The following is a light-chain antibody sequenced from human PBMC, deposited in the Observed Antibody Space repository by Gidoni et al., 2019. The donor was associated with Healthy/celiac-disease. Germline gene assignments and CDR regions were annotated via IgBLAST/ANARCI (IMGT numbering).Light chain of an antibody. CDR3: QQSYSTHPIT. J-gene: IGKJ5*01. CDR2: AAS. Sequence: DIQMTQSPSSLSASVGDRVTITCRASQSISSYLNWYQQKPGKAPKLLIYAASSLQSGFPSRLSGSGSGTDFTLTISSMQHEDFATYYCQQSYSTHPITFGQGTRLEIK. CDR1: QSISSY. V-gene: IGKV1-39*01.